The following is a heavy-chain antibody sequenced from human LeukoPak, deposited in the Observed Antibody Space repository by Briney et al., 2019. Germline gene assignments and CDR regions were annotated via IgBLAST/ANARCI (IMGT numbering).Heavy chain of an antibody. D-gene: IGHD1-1*01. CDR2: IIAIFGTA. J-gene: IGHJ6*04. Sequence: SVKVSCKASGVTFSSYVISWVRQAPGQGREWRGGIIAIFGTANHAQKLQGRVTITADESTSTAYMDLSSLRSEHTAVSYCARDGAIRYNRLSKPSYYYGMDVWGKGTTVTVSS. CDR3: ARDGAIRYNRLSKPSYYYGMDV. CDR1: GVTFSSYV. V-gene: IGHV1-69*01.